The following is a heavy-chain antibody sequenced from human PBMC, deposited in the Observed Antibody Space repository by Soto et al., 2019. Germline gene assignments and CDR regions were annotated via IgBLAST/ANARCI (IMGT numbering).Heavy chain of an antibody. CDR1: GFTFTNSA. D-gene: IGHD3-16*01. CDR3: ATDKGESYGYGNY. CDR2: IVVGSGNT. Sequence: QMQLVQSGPEVKKPGTSVKVSCKASGFTFTNSAVQWVRQARGQRLEWVGWIVVGSGNTHYAQKFQERVTITRDMSTTTAYMELSSLRSEDTAVYYCATDKGESYGYGNYWGQGTLVTVS. J-gene: IGHJ4*02. V-gene: IGHV1-58*01.